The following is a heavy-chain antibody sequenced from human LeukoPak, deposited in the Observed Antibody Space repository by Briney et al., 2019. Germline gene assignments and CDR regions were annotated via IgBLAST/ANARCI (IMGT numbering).Heavy chain of an antibody. CDR3: ARHMGYSISWYRFDY. J-gene: IGHJ4*02. V-gene: IGHV3-11*03. CDR1: GFTFTDYY. CDR2: ISSSSGFT. D-gene: IGHD6-13*01. Sequence: GSLRLSCAGSGFTFTDYYMSWIRQAPGKGLEWVSYISSSSGFTNYADSVKGRFTISRDNAKNSLFLQMNSLRAEDTAVYYCARHMGYSISWYRFDYWGQGTLVTVSS.